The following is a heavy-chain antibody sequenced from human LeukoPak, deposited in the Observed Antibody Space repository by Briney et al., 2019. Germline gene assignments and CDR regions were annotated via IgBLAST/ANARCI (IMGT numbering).Heavy chain of an antibody. D-gene: IGHD2-15*01. J-gene: IGHJ6*02. CDR3: ARGDIVVVVAANDYYYGMDV. CDR2: INHSGST. V-gene: IGHV4-34*01. Sequence: SETLSLTCAVYGGSFSVYYWSWIRQPPGKGLEWIGEINHSGSTNYNPSLESRVTISLATSKNQLSLKLSSVTAADTAVYYCARGDIVVVVAANDYYYGMDVWGQGTTVTVSS. CDR1: GGSFSVYY.